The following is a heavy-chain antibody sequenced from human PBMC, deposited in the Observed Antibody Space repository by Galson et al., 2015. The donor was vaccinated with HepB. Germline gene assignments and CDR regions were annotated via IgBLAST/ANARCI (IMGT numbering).Heavy chain of an antibody. D-gene: IGHD1-26*01. Sequence: SETLSLTCTVSGGSISSYYWSWIRHSPGKGLEWIGYIYNSGSTSYNPSLKSRVTISVDTSKNQFSLKLSSVTAADTAVYYCARSGDPIGYYYYYMAVWGKGTTVTVSS. V-gene: IGHV4-59*08. CDR1: GGSISSYY. J-gene: IGHJ6*03. CDR3: ARSGDPIGYYYYYMAV. CDR2: IYNSGST.